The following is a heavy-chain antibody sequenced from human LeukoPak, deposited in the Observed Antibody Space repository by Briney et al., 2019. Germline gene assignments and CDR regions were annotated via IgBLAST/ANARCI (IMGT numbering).Heavy chain of an antibody. J-gene: IGHJ4*02. CDR1: GGSISSYY. V-gene: IGHV4-59*08. CDR2: IYYSGST. Sequence: SETLSLTCTVSGGSISSYYWSWIRQPPGKGLEWIGYIYYSGSTNYNPSLRRRVTISVDTPKTQFSLRLGSVTAADTAVYYCARHILGPTSLIDYWGQGTLVTVSS. D-gene: IGHD1-26*01. CDR3: ARHILGPTSLIDY.